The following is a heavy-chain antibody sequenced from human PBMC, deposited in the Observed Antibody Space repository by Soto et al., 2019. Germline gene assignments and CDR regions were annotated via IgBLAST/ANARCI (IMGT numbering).Heavy chain of an antibody. D-gene: IGHD3-10*01. J-gene: IGHJ3*02. V-gene: IGHV3-23*01. CDR2: ISDGGDLT. CDR3: ARRVIGSSRAFDI. Sequence: VQLLESGGGLAQPGGALRLSCAAAGFAFSSHPMSWVRQAPEKGLEWVAGISDGGDLTYNADSVRGRFTISRDNSRNTLYLEMNSLRAEDTGVYYCARRVIGSSRAFDIWGQGTMVTVSS. CDR1: GFAFSSHP.